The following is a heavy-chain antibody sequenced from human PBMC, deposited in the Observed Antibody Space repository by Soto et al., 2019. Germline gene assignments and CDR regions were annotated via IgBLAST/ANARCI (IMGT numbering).Heavy chain of an antibody. D-gene: IGHD6-25*01. CDR3: VRTSLVVAAATREDY. V-gene: IGHV3-74*01. CDR2: INSDGSST. J-gene: IGHJ4*02. CDR1: GFTFSSYW. Sequence: EVQLVESGGGLVQPGGYLRLSCAASGFTFSSYWMHWFRQAPGKGLLWVSRINSDGSSTSYADSVKGRFTISRDNAKHTLYRQMNSRRAEDTAVYYCVRTSLVVAAATREDYWGQGTLVTVSS.